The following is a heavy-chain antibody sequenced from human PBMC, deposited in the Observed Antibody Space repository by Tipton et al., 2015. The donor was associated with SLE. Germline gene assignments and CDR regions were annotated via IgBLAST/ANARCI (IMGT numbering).Heavy chain of an antibody. CDR3: AREGYSSGCFDY. CDR2: ISSSSSTI. J-gene: IGHJ4*02. D-gene: IGHD6-19*01. CDR1: GFTLSSYI. V-gene: IGHV3-48*01. Sequence: SLRLSCAASGFTLSSYIMKWVRQAPGTGLAWVSYISSSSSTIYYADSVKGRFTISRDKAKNSLYLQMNSLRAEDTAVYYCAREGYSSGCFDYWGQGTLVTVSS.